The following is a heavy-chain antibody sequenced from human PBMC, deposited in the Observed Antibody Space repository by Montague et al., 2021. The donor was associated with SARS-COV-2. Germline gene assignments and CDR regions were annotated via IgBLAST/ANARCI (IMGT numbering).Heavy chain of an antibody. CDR3: AREVRYYYDSSGPGASDI. Sequence: SETLSLTCTVSGGSISSYYWSWIRQPPGKGLEWIGYIYYGGSTNYNPSXXSRVTISVDTSKNQFSLKMSSVTAADTAVYYCAREVRYYYDSSGPGASDIWGQGTMVTVSS. J-gene: IGHJ3*02. CDR2: IYYGGST. V-gene: IGHV4-59*01. D-gene: IGHD3-22*01. CDR1: GGSISSYY.